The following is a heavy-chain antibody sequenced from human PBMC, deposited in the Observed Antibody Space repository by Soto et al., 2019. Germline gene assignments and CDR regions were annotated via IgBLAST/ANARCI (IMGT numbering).Heavy chain of an antibody. Sequence: PSQTLSLTCAISGDSVSSNSAAWNWIRQSPSRGLEWLGRTYYRSKWYNDYAVSVKSRITISPDTSKNQFSLKLSSVTAADTAVYYCARVFSVAANIPDDYWGQGTLVTVSS. CDR3: ARVFSVAANIPDDY. CDR2: TYYRSKWYN. D-gene: IGHD6-25*01. J-gene: IGHJ4*02. V-gene: IGHV6-1*01. CDR1: GDSVSSNSAA.